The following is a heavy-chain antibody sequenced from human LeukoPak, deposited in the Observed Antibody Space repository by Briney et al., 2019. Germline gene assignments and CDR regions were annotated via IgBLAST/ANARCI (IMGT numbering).Heavy chain of an antibody. CDR3: ARDSSSSWYMAFDY. D-gene: IGHD6-13*01. V-gene: IGHV4-59*01. J-gene: IGHJ4*02. CDR1: GGSISSYY. Sequence: PSETLSLTCTVSGGSISSYYWSWIRQPPGKGLEWIGYIYNSGSTNYNPSLKSRVTISVDTSKNQFSLKLSSVTAADTAVYYCARDSSSSWYMAFDYWGQGTLVTVSP. CDR2: IYNSGST.